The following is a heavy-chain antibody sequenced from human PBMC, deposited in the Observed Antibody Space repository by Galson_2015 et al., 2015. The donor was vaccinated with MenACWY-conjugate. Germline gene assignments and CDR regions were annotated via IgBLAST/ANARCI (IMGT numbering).Heavy chain of an antibody. D-gene: IGHD1-26*01. CDR3: ARDMGSVGDV. V-gene: IGHV1-69*04. Sequence: YAQRFQGRVTMTADKSTSTASLGLSSLRSEDTAVYYCARDMGSVGDVWGQGTTVTVSS. J-gene: IGHJ6*02.